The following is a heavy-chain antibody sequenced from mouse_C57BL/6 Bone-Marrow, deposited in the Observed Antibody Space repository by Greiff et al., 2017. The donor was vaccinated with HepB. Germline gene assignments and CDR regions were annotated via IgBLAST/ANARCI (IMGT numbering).Heavy chain of an antibody. CDR1: GFTFSSYG. CDR2: ISSGGSYT. V-gene: IGHV5-6*02. D-gene: IGHD1-1*01. Sequence: DVMLVESGGDLVKPGGSLKLSCAASGFTFSSYGMSWVRQTPDKRLEWVATISSGGSYTYYPDSVKGRFTISRDNAKNTLYLQMSSLKSEDTAMYYCARGGTTVVAHYYAMDYWGQGTSVTVSS. CDR3: ARGGTTVVAHYYAMDY. J-gene: IGHJ4*01.